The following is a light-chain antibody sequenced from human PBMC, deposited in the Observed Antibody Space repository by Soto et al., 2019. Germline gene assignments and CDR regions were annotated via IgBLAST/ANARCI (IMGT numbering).Light chain of an antibody. CDR2: GAS. V-gene: IGKV3-15*01. CDR3: LQYNNWPPWT. J-gene: IGKJ1*01. CDR1: QSVTSN. Sequence: EIVMTQSPATLSVSPGEGATLSCRASQSVTSNLAWYQQKPGQAPRLLIYGASTRATAIPARFSGSGSGTEFTLTISSLQSQDFAVYYCLQYNNWPPWTFGQGTKVDIK.